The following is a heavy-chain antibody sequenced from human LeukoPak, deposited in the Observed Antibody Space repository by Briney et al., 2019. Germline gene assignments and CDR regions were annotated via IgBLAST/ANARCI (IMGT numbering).Heavy chain of an antibody. D-gene: IGHD2-2*01. V-gene: IGHV4-34*01. CDR2: INHNGGT. CDR3: ARGHIVVVPAALGGGGLWLDP. Sequence: PSETLSLTCAVYGGSFSGYNWSWIRQPPGKGLEWIGEINHNGGTNYNPSLKSRVTISVDTSKNQFSLKLSCVTAAYTAVYYCARGHIVVVPAALGGGGLWLDPWGQGTLVTVSS. J-gene: IGHJ5*02. CDR1: GGSFSGYN.